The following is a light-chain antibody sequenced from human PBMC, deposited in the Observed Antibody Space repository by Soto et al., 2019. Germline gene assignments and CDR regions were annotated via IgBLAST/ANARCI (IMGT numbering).Light chain of an antibody. J-gene: IGLJ1*01. CDR1: GNDVVGYNY. V-gene: IGLV2-14*01. Sequence: QSALTQPASVSGSPGQSITISCTGTGNDVVGYNYVSWYQQHPGKARKLIIFEVSNRPSGVSSRYSGSKSGYTASLTISGRQAEDDADYYCSSYTIDMPYVFGTGTKVTVL. CDR3: SSYTIDMPYV. CDR2: EVS.